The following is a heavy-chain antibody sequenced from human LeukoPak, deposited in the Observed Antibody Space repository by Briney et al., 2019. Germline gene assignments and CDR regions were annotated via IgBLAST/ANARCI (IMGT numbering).Heavy chain of an antibody. CDR2: IYTSGSP. CDR1: GGSISSYY. V-gene: IGHV4-4*07. Sequence: SETLSLTCTVSGGSISSYYWSWIRQPAGKRLEWIGHIYTSGSPNYDPSLKSRVTISIDTSKNQVSLKLSSVTAANTAVYYCARGGYCSGGSCFFVYWGQGTLVTVSS. D-gene: IGHD2-15*01. CDR3: ARGGYCSGGSCFFVY. J-gene: IGHJ4*02.